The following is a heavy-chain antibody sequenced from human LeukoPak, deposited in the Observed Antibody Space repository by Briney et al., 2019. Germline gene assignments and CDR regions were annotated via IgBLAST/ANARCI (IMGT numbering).Heavy chain of an antibody. Sequence: SETLSLTCTVSGGSISSTNYYWGWIRQHPGKGLEWIGYIYYSGSTYYNPSLKSRVTISVDTSKNQFSLKLSSVTAADTAVYYCARCLDSSSPNFDYWGQGTLVTVSS. CDR3: ARCLDSSSPNFDY. D-gene: IGHD6-6*01. CDR1: GGSISSTNYY. V-gene: IGHV4-31*03. CDR2: IYYSGST. J-gene: IGHJ4*02.